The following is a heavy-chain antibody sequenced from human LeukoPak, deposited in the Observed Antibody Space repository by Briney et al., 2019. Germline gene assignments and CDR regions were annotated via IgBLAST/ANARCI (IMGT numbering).Heavy chain of an antibody. Sequence: GGSLRLSCAASGFTFSSYWMNWARQAPGKGLEWVASINHNGNVNYYVDSVKGRFTISRDNAKNSLYLQMSNLRAEDTAVYFCARGPMGFWSGYYTFFGGRNWFDPWGQGTLVTVSS. J-gene: IGHJ5*02. D-gene: IGHD3-3*01. CDR2: INHNGNVN. CDR1: GFTFSSYW. V-gene: IGHV3-7*03. CDR3: ARGPMGFWSGYYTFFGGRNWFDP.